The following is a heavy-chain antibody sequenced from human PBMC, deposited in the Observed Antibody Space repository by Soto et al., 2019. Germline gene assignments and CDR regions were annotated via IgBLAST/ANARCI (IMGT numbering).Heavy chain of an antibody. CDR2: IYYTGST. V-gene: IGHV4-59*01. CDR1: GGSISSDY. D-gene: IGHD2-15*01. Sequence: QVQLQESGPGLVKPSETLSLTCSVSGGSISSDYWSWIRQPPGKGLEWIGYIYYTGSTNYNPSLRSRVTISVDTSKNQFSLTLRSVTAADTAVYYCARALRGVVVVAARDMDVWGQGTTVTVS. CDR3: ARALRGVVVVAARDMDV. J-gene: IGHJ6*02.